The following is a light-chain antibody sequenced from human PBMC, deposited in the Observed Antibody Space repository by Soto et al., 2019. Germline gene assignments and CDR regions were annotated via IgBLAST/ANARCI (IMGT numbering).Light chain of an antibody. CDR1: QTISNTF. Sequence: EVVMTQSPANLSVSQGVGATLCCRASQTISNTFLAWYQQRPGQAPRLLIYGASSRATGIPDRFSGSGSGTDFTLTISRLEPEDFAVYYCQQYGSSPQTFGQGTKVDI. J-gene: IGKJ1*01. CDR3: QQYGSSPQT. V-gene: IGKV3-20*01. CDR2: GAS.